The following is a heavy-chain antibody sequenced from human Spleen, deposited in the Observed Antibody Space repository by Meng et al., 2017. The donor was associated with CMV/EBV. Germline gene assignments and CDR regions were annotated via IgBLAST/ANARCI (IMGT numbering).Heavy chain of an antibody. Sequence: LGFSFAASGFTVSSNYMSWVRQAPGKGLEWVSVIYSDGDTYYADSVKGRFTISRDNSKNTLYLQMNSLRAEDTAVYYCARDPEWELGYWGQGTLVTVSS. CDR1: GFTVSSNY. D-gene: IGHD1-26*01. V-gene: IGHV3-53*01. CDR3: ARDPEWELGY. CDR2: IYSDGDT. J-gene: IGHJ4*02.